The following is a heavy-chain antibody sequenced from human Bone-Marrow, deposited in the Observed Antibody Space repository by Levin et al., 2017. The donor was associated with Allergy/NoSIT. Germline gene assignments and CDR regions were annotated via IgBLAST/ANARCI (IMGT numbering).Heavy chain of an antibody. Sequence: PGGSLRLSCVASGFTFSDFNINWVRQAPGKGLEWVSSISETSSYIYYADSVKGRFTISRDNAKNSVFLQMNSLRAEDTAIYYCARWMTTSYMDVWGKGTTVTVSS. V-gene: IGHV3-21*01. CDR2: ISETSSYI. CDR3: ARWMTTSYMDV. D-gene: IGHD4-11*01. CDR1: GFTFSDFN. J-gene: IGHJ6*03.